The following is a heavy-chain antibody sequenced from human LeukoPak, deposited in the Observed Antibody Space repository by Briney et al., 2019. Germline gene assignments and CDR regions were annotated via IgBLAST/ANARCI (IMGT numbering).Heavy chain of an antibody. CDR2: VKQDGSDK. V-gene: IGHV3-7*01. Sequence: GGSLRLSCAASGFTLSSYWMSWVRQAPGKGLEWVANVKQDGSDKYYVDSVKGRFTISRDNAKNSLYLQMNSLRAEDTAVYYCARDNTIFGVPHINHWGQGTLVTVSS. D-gene: IGHD3-3*01. CDR3: ARDNTIFGVPHINH. CDR1: GFTLSSYW. J-gene: IGHJ5*02.